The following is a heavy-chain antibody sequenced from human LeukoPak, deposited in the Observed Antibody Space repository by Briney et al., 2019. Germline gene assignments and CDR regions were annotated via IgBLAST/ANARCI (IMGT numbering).Heavy chain of an antibody. CDR1: GFTFNNYG. CDR3: AKEEAQQWLVRLFDY. D-gene: IGHD6-19*01. J-gene: IGHJ4*02. V-gene: IGHV3-30*02. CDR2: IRYDGSHK. Sequence: PGGSLRLSCAASGFTFNNYGMHWVRQAPDKGLEWVAFIRYDGSHKFYADSVKGRFTISRDNSKNTLYLQMNSLRAEDTAIYYCAKEEAQQWLVRLFDYWGQGTLVTVSS.